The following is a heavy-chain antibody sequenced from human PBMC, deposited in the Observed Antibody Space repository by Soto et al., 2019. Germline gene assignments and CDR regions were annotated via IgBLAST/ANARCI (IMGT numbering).Heavy chain of an antibody. CDR3: ATGGPSIAPRGLYGMDV. CDR2: ISGSGGVT. J-gene: IGHJ6*02. D-gene: IGHD6-6*01. Sequence: EVQLLESGGGLVQPGGSLRLSGAASGFTFSTYAMNWVRQAPGKGLEWVSGISGSGGVTPYADSVKGPFTISRDNSKTSLSLELNKLRAEDTAVYYCATGGPSIAPRGLYGMDVWGQGTTVTVSS. V-gene: IGHV3-23*01. CDR1: GFTFSTYA.